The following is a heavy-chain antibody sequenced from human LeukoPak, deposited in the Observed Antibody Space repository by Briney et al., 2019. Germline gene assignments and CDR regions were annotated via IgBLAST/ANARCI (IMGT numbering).Heavy chain of an antibody. Sequence: SETLSLTCTVSGGSISSYYWSWIRQPAGKGLEWIGRIYTSGSTNYNPSLKSRVTMSVDTSKNQFSLKLSSVTAADTAVYYCARETPYSSSWLWVDYLGQGTLVTVSS. V-gene: IGHV4-4*07. CDR3: ARETPYSSSWLWVDY. CDR2: IYTSGST. J-gene: IGHJ4*02. D-gene: IGHD6-13*01. CDR1: GGSISSYY.